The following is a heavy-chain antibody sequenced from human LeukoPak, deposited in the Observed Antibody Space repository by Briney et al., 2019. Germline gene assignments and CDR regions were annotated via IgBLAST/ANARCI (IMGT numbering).Heavy chain of an antibody. CDR3: ARVEGSWAFDI. V-gene: IGHV4-31*03. CDR2: IYYSGST. CDR1: GDSISGSGYY. D-gene: IGHD3-10*01. Sequence: RPSQTLSLTCTVSGDSISGSGYYWNWIRQHPGKGLEWIGYIYYSGSTYYNPALKSRVNISVDTSKNQFSLNLSSVTAADTAVYYCARVEGSWAFDIWGQGTMVTVSS. J-gene: IGHJ3*02.